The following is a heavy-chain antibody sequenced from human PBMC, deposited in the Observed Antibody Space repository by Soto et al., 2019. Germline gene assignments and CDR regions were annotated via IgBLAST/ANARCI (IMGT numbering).Heavy chain of an antibody. CDR1: GYTFTSYV. CDR3: ARVASSSSPYYYGMDV. CDR2: INAGNGDT. D-gene: IGHD6-6*01. J-gene: IGHJ6*02. V-gene: IGHV1-3*01. Sequence: ASVKVSCKAAGYTFTSYVMHWVRQAPGQRLEWMGWINAGNGDTKFSQKFQGRVTITRDTSASTAYMELSSLRSEDTAVYYCARVASSSSPYYYGMDVWGQGTTVTVSS.